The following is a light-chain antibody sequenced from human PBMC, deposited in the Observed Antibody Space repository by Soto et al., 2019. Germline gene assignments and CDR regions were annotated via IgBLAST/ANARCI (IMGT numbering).Light chain of an antibody. CDR2: KAS. V-gene: IGKV1-5*03. J-gene: IGKJ1*01. CDR1: QSISSW. CDR3: QQYNSYST. Sequence: IQMTRSPSTLSASVGDRVTITCRASQSISSWLAWYQQKPGKAPKLLIYKASSLESGVPSRFSGSGSGTEFTLTISSLQPDDFATYYCQQYNSYSTFGQGTKVDIK.